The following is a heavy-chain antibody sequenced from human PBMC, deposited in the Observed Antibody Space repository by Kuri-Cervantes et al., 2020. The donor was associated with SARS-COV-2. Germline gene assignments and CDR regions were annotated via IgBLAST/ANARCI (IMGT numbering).Heavy chain of an antibody. Sequence: GASLKISCAASGFTFDDYGKCWVRQAPWKELERVSGINWNGVRTGFTDSVKGRFTISRDNAKNSLYLQMNSLRAEDTAFYYCARAGTSGSYLGYWGQGTLVTVSS. J-gene: IGHJ4*02. CDR2: INWNGVRT. D-gene: IGHD1-26*01. V-gene: IGHV3-20*04. CDR3: ARAGTSGSYLGY. CDR1: GFTFDDYG.